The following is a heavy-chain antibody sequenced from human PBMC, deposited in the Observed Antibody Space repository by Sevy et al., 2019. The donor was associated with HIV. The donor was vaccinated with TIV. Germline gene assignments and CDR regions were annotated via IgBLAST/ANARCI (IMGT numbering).Heavy chain of an antibody. Sequence: ASVKVSCKASGYTLTNYPICWVRQAPGQGLEWVGCLRTLNGETKFAQNVQGRASMTTDTSTSTAYMELRGLRSDDTAVYYGARDYDGSGHYYLDYFDYWGQGTLVTVSS. CDR3: ARDYDGSGHYYLDYFDY. D-gene: IGHD3-22*01. CDR1: GYTLTNYP. J-gene: IGHJ4*02. V-gene: IGHV1-18*01. CDR2: LRTLNGET.